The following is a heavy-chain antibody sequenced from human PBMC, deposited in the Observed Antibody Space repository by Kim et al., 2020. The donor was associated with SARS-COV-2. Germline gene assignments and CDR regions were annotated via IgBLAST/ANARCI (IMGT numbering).Heavy chain of an antibody. V-gene: IGHV3-30*18. D-gene: IGHD3-3*01. J-gene: IGHJ6*02. CDR3: AKGSEGFTYDFWSGYYPNYYYYGMDV. CDR1: GFTFSSYG. Sequence: GGSLRLSCAASGFTFSSYGMHWVRQAPGKGLEWVAVISYDGSNKYYADSVKGRFTISRDNSKNTLYLQMNSLRAEDTAVYYCAKGSEGFTYDFWSGYYPNYYYYGMDVWGQGTTVTVSS. CDR2: ISYDGSNK.